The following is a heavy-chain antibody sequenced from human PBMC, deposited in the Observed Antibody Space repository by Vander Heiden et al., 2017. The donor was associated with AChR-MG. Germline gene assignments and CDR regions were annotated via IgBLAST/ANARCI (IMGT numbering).Heavy chain of an antibody. CDR2: IYDSGST. V-gene: IGHV4-31*03. CDR1: ADSIKSGGYY. Sequence: QVQLQESGPGLAKPSQTLSLTCTVSADSIKSGGYYWSWIRQHPGQGLQWIGYIYDSGSTYYNPSLKSRVSMTLDTSSNLFSLTLSSVTAADTAIYYCARDGGRVDYYEGSGYCDFWGQGVLGTVSS. D-gene: IGHD3-22*01. CDR3: ARDGGRVDYYEGSGYCDF. J-gene: IGHJ4*02.